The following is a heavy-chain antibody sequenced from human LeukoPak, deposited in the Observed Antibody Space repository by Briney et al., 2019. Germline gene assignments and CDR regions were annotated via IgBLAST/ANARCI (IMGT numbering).Heavy chain of an antibody. CDR1: GYTFTGYY. V-gene: IGHV1-2*02. Sequence: GASVKVSCKASGYTFTGYYMHWVRQAPGQGLEWMGWINPNSGGTNYAQKFQGRVTMTRDTSISTAYMELSRLRSDDTAVYYCARDTPRLVATDYYYYMDVWGKGTTVTVSS. CDR3: ARDTPRLVATDYYYYMDV. J-gene: IGHJ6*03. CDR2: INPNSGGT. D-gene: IGHD5-12*01.